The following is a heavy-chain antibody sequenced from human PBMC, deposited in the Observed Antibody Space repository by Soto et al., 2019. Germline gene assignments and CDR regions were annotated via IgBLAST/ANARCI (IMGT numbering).Heavy chain of an antibody. Sequence: QVQLQESGPGLVKPSETLSLTCTVSGGSISSYYWSWIRQPPGKGLEWIGYIYYGGSTNYNPSLKSRVTISVDTSKNQFSLKLSSVTAADTAVYYCARTVPELGYYFDYWGQGTLVTVSS. CDR1: GGSISSYY. D-gene: IGHD1-7*01. CDR2: IYYGGST. CDR3: ARTVPELGYYFDY. J-gene: IGHJ4*02. V-gene: IGHV4-59*08.